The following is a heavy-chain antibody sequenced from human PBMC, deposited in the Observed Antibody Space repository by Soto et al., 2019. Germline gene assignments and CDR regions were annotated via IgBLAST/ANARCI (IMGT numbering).Heavy chain of an antibody. V-gene: IGHV3-7*01. CDR3: TRQYVDDYNSFDS. D-gene: IGHD4-4*01. Sequence: GGSLRLSCAASGFTFSSYWMSWVRQAPGKGLEWVANIKQDGSEKYYVDSVKGRFTISRDNAKNSLYLQMNSLRAEDTAVYYCTRQYVDDYNSFDSWGQGTLVTVSS. CDR2: IKQDGSEK. J-gene: IGHJ4*02. CDR1: GFTFSSYW.